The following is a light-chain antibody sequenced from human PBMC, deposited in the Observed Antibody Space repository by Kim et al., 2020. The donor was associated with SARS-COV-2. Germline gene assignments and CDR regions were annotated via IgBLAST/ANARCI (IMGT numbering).Light chain of an antibody. Sequence: SVTPGQTASITCSGDKLGDKYVCWFQQKSGQPPILVIYQNDKRPSGIPERFSGSNSGNTATLTISGTQTMDEADYYCQAWDSSTAKFGGGTQLTVL. V-gene: IGLV3-1*01. CDR1: KLGDKY. CDR3: QAWDSSTAK. CDR2: QND. J-gene: IGLJ2*01.